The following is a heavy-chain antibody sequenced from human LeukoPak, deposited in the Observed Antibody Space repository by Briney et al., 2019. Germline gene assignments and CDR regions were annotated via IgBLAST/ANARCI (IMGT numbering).Heavy chain of an antibody. J-gene: IGHJ3*02. CDR2: IYHSGST. CDR1: CGSISSYY. D-gene: IGHD6-6*01. Sequence: SETLSLICSVSCGSISSYYWSWLRQPAGEGLGWIGEIYHSGSTNYNPSLKSRVTISVDKSKNQFSLKLSSVTAADTAVYYCARAGRVWAFDIWGQGTMVTVSS. V-gene: IGHV4-59*12. CDR3: ARAGRVWAFDI.